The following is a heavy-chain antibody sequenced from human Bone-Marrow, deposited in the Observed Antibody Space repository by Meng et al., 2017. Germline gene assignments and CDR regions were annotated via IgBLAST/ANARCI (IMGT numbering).Heavy chain of an antibody. Sequence: SVKVSCKASGGTFSSYAISWVRQAPGQGLEWMGGIIPIFGTANYAQKFQGRVTITADESTSTAYMELSSLRSEDTAVYYCARHGRSQQLVVGWFDPWGQGTLVTSPQ. CDR2: IIPIFGTA. CDR3: ARHGRSQQLVVGWFDP. J-gene: IGHJ5*02. V-gene: IGHV1-69*13. CDR1: GGTFSSYA. D-gene: IGHD6-13*01.